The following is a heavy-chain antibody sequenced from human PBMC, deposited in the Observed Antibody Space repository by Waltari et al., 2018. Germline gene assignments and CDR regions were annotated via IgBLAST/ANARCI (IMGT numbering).Heavy chain of an antibody. CDR1: GFPFSSYA. V-gene: IGHV3-23*01. CDR3: AKDQGGWSGGGFDP. J-gene: IGHJ5*02. Sequence: EVQLLESGGGLVQPGGSLSLSCAASGFPFSSYAISWVRQAPGKGLEWVSAISGSGGSTYYADSVKGRFTISRDNSKNTLYLQMNSLRAEDTAVYYCAKDQGGWSGGGFDPWGQGTLVTVSS. D-gene: IGHD6-19*01. CDR2: ISGSGGST.